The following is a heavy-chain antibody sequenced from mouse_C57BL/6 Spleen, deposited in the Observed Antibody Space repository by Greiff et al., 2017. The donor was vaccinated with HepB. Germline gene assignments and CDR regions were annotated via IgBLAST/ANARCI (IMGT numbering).Heavy chain of an antibody. D-gene: IGHD1-1*01. CDR1: GYTFTDYY. CDR2: IYPGSGNT. V-gene: IGHV1-76*01. Sequence: QVHVKQSGAELVRPGASVKLSCKASGYTFTDYYLNWVKQRPGQGLEWIARIYPGSGNTYYNEKFKGKATLTAEKSSSTAYMQLSSLTSEYSAVYFCAREGDYYGSPLRWYFDVWGTGTTVTVSS. CDR3: AREGDYYGSPLRWYFDV. J-gene: IGHJ1*03.